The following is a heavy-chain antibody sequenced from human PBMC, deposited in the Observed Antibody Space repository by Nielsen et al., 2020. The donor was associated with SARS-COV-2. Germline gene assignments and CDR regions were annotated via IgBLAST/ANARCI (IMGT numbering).Heavy chain of an antibody. V-gene: IGHV3-21*01. CDR1: GFTFSSYA. D-gene: IGHD1-26*01. CDR3: ARGVGATRYYFDY. Sequence: GESLKISCAASGFTFSSYAMSWVRQAPGKGLEWVSSISSSSSYIYYADSVKGRFTISRDNAKNSLYLQMNSLRAEDTAVYYCARGVGATRYYFDYWGQGTLVTVSS. CDR2: ISSSSSYI. J-gene: IGHJ4*02.